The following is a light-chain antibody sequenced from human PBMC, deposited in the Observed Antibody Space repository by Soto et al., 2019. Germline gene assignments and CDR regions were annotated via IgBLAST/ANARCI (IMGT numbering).Light chain of an antibody. Sequence: QSVLTQPPSASGTPGQRVTISCSGSSSNIGSNYVYWYQQLPGTAPKLLIYRNNQRPSGVPDRFSGSRSGTSASLAISGLRSEDEDDYYCAAWEDSLSGPDDVFGTGTKLTVL. V-gene: IGLV1-47*01. CDR3: AAWEDSLSGPDDV. CDR2: RNN. CDR1: SSNIGSNY. J-gene: IGLJ1*01.